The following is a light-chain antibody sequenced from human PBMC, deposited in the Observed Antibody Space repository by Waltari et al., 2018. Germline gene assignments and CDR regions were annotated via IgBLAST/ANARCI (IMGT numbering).Light chain of an antibody. Sequence: DIQMTQSPFTLSASVGDRVIITCRASQSISNLLAWYQHKPGNAPKLLIYKASTLASGVPSRFSGSGSGTDFSLTISSLQPDDFATYYCQQYNSYSLLTFGGGTKVEIK. CDR2: KAS. V-gene: IGKV1-5*03. J-gene: IGKJ4*01. CDR1: QSISNL. CDR3: QQYNSYSLLT.